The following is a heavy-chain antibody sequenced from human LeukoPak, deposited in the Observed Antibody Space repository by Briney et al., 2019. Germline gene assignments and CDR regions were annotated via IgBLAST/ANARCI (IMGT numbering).Heavy chain of an antibody. CDR1: GGSISSYY. CDR3: AREEAIFTMVRGVISWFDP. Sequence: SETLSLTCTVSGGSISSYYWSWIRQPPGKGLEWIGYIYYSGSTNYNPSLKSRVTISVDTSKNQFSLKLSSVTAADTAVYYCAREEAIFTMVRGVISWFDPWGQGTLVTVSS. D-gene: IGHD3-10*01. V-gene: IGHV4-59*01. J-gene: IGHJ5*02. CDR2: IYYSGST.